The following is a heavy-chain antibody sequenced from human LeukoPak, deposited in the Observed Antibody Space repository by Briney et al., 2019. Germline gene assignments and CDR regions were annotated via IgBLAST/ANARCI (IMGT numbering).Heavy chain of an antibody. V-gene: IGHV3-23*01. CDR3: KNPLEVDREARSYFDY. CDR2: ISGGGGST. J-gene: IGHJ4*02. CDR1: GFTFSSFA. D-gene: IGHD1-1*01. Sequence: GGSLRPSCAVSGFTFSSFAISWVRQAAGKGLEWVSGISGGGGSTSYADSVKGRFTNSRDNSNNTLYLEMSSLRVEDTVVYYGKNPLEVDREARSYFDYWGQGTLVTVSS.